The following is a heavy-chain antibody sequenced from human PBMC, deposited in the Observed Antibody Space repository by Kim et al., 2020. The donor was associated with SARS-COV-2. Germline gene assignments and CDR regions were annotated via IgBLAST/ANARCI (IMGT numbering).Heavy chain of an antibody. CDR1: GFTFSSYA. CDR2: ISGSGGST. CDR3: AKDLRGRYSGSYPDY. J-gene: IGHJ4*02. Sequence: GGSLRLSCAASGFTFSSYAMSWVRQAPGKGLEWVSAISGSGGSTYFADSVKGRFTITRDNSKNTLYLQMNSLRAEDTAVYYCAKDLRGRYSGSYPDYWAQATLVTVSS. D-gene: IGHD1-26*01. V-gene: IGHV3-23*01.